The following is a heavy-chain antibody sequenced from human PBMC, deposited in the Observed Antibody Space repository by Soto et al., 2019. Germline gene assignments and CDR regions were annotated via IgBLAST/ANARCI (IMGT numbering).Heavy chain of an antibody. CDR1: GFTFSSYG. CDR2: IWYDGSNK. J-gene: IGHJ4*02. D-gene: IGHD3-16*01. Sequence: QVQLVESGGGVVQPGRSLRLSCAASGFTFSSYGMHWVRQAPGKGLEWVAVIWYDGSNKYYADSVKGRFTISRDNSKNTLYLQMNSLRAEDTAVYYCARDSEDWGLVSVGANYWGQGTLVTVSS. CDR3: ARDSEDWGLVSVGANY. V-gene: IGHV3-33*01.